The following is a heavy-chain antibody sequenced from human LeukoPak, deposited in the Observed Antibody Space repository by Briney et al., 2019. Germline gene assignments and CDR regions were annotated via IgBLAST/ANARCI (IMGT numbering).Heavy chain of an antibody. D-gene: IGHD5-12*01. J-gene: IGHJ3*02. Sequence: GGSLRLSCAASGFTFSSYVMTWVRQAPGKGLEWGSTISGNGYNTHYADSVKGRFTISRDNSKNTLFLQMDSLRAEDTAVYYCAKDSGYDYVSAFDIWGQGTMVSVSS. V-gene: IGHV3-23*01. CDR3: AKDSGYDYVSAFDI. CDR1: GFTFSSYV. CDR2: ISGNGYNT.